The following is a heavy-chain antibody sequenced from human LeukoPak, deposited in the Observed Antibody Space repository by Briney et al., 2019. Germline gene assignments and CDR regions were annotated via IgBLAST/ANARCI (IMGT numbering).Heavy chain of an antibody. V-gene: IGHV1-46*01. Sequence: ASVKVSCKASGYTFTSYYMHWVRQAPGQGLEWMGIINPSGGSTSYAQKFQGRVTMTRDTSTSTVYMELSSLRSEDTAVYYCARGHMVRGEDGGSLDYWGQGTVVTLSS. CDR1: GYTFTSYY. J-gene: IGHJ4*02. CDR3: ARGHMVRGEDGGSLDY. CDR2: INPSGGST. D-gene: IGHD3-10*01.